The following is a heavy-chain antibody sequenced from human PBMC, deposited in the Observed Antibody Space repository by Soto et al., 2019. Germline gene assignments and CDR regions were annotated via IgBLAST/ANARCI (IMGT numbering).Heavy chain of an antibody. V-gene: IGHV1-18*01. CDR3: ARRGATVTPWTYYYGMDV. D-gene: IGHD4-17*01. CDR1: GYTFTSYG. J-gene: IGHJ6*02. Sequence: GASVKVSCKASGYTFTSYGISWVRQAPGQGLEWMGWISAYNGNTNYAQKLKGRVTMTTDTSTSTAYMELRSLRSDDTAVYYCARRGATVTPWTYYYGMDVWGQGTTVTVSS. CDR2: ISAYNGNT.